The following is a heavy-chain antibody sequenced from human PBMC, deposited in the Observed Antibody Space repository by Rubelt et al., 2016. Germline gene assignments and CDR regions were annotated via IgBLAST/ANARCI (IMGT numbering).Heavy chain of an antibody. CDR1: GASISIFY. CDR3: ARHSHNCSSTSCGLNWFDP. CDR2: VDPSGST. J-gene: IGHJ5*02. D-gene: IGHD2-2*01. V-gene: IGHV4-4*07. Sequence: LSLTCTVSGASISIFYWSWIRQSAGQGLEWIGRVDPSGSTNSNPSLKSGITMSVDTSKNQFSLKLNSVTAADTAVYYCARHSHNCSSTSCGLNWFDPWGQGTLVTVSS.